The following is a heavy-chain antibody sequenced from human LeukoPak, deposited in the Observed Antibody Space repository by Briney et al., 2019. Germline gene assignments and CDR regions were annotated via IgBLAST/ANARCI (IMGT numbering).Heavy chain of an antibody. V-gene: IGHV3-30-3*01. J-gene: IGHJ4*02. Sequence: GGSLRLSCAASGFTFSSYAMHWVRQAPGKGLEWVAVISYDGSNKYYADSVKGRFTISRDNSKNTLYLQMNSLRAEDTAVYYCARGEVVTGTTWNYWGQGTLVTVSS. CDR2: ISYDGSNK. CDR3: ARGEVVTGTTWNY. D-gene: IGHD1-20*01. CDR1: GFTFSSYA.